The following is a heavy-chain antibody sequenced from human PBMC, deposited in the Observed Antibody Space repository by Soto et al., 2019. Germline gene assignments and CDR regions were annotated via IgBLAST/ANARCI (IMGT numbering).Heavy chain of an antibody. J-gene: IGHJ4*02. CDR3: AKGYYDNFEGCFDY. CDR1: GFTFSNYV. Sequence: QVQLVESGGGVVQPGRSLRLSCAASGFTFSNYVIHWVRQAPGKGLEWVAVISYDGTNKYYADSVKGRFTISRDNSNNTLYLQMNSLRAEDTAVYYCAKGYYDNFEGCFDYWGQGTLVTVSS. V-gene: IGHV3-30*18. D-gene: IGHD3-22*01. CDR2: ISYDGTNK.